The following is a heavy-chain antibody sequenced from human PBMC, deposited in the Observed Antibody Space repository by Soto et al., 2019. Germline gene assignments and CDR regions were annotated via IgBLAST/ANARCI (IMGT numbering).Heavy chain of an antibody. J-gene: IGHJ6*02. CDR2: IFPSDSDT. Sequence: GESLKISFKGSGDTFTNIWIGLVRQIPGKGLEWMGIIFPSDSDTRYSPSFQGQVTISADKSINTAYLKWSSLKASDTAVYYCARNSLIDSPLYVIDVWGQGTTVTVSS. CDR3: ARNSLIDSPLYVIDV. D-gene: IGHD2-15*01. V-gene: IGHV5-51*01. CDR1: GDTFTNIW.